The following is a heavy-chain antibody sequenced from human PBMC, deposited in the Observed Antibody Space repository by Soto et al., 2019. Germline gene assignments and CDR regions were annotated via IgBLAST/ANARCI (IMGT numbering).Heavy chain of an antibody. CDR2: IYYSGST. Sequence: SETLSLTCTVSGGSISSSSYYWGWIRQPPGKGLEWIGSIYYSGSTYYNPSLKSRVTISVDTSKNQFSLKLSSVTAADTAVYYLGELLRQNFFGLDVWGQGTTVTVSS. CDR3: GELLRQNFFGLDV. CDR1: GGSISSSSYY. J-gene: IGHJ6*02. D-gene: IGHD2-15*01. V-gene: IGHV4-39*01.